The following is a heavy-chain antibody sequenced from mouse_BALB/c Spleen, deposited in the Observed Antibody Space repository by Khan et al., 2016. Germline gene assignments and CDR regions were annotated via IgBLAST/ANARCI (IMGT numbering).Heavy chain of an antibody. V-gene: IGHV2-4-1*01. D-gene: IGHD2-1*01. Sequence: VQLQESGPGLVQPSQSLSITCTVSGFSLTTFGVHWVRQSPGKGLEWLGVIWNGGNTDYNAAFISRLSINKDNSKSQVFLKMNSLQADDTAIYFCDRRGGSYGNYGFAYWGQGTLVTVSA. CDR3: DRRGGSYGNYGFAY. CDR2: IWNGGNT. CDR1: GFSLTTFG. J-gene: IGHJ3*01.